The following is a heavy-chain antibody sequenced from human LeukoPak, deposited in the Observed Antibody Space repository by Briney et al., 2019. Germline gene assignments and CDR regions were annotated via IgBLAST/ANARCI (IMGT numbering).Heavy chain of an antibody. CDR3: ARVFYSNYGYYFDY. CDR1: GFTFSRYW. D-gene: IGHD4-11*01. Sequence: AGGSLRLSCAASGFTFSRYWMSWVRQAPGKGLEWVANIKQDGSEKYYVDSGKGRFTISRDNAKNSLYLQMNSLRAEDTAVYYCARVFYSNYGYYFDYWGQGTLVTVSS. V-gene: IGHV3-7*05. CDR2: IKQDGSEK. J-gene: IGHJ4*02.